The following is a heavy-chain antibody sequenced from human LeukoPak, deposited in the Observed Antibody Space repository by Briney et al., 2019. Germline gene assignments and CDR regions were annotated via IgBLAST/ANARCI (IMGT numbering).Heavy chain of an antibody. Sequence: GGSLRLSCAASGFTFSSYSMNWVRQAPGKGLEWVSSISSSSSYIYYADSVKGRFTISRDNAKNSLYLQMNSLRAEDTAVYYCARVFPGGYGSGSCPDYWGQGTLVTVSS. V-gene: IGHV3-21*01. D-gene: IGHD3-10*01. J-gene: IGHJ4*02. CDR1: GFTFSSYS. CDR2: ISSSSSYI. CDR3: ARVFPGGYGSGSCPDY.